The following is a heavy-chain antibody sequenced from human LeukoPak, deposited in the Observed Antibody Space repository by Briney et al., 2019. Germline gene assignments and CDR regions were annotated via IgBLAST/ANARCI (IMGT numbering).Heavy chain of an antibody. D-gene: IGHD3-16*02. Sequence: SETLSLTCAVYGGSCSGYYWSWIRQPPGKGLEWIGEINHNGSTNYNPSLKSRVTISVDTSKNQFSLKLSSVTAADTAVYYCASRSRGLFDYWGQGTLVTVSP. CDR3: ASRSRGLFDY. CDR1: GGSCSGYY. J-gene: IGHJ4*02. CDR2: INHNGST. V-gene: IGHV4-34*01.